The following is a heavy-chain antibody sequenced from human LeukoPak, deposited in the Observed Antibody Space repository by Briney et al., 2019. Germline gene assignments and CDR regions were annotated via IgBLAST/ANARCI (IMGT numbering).Heavy chain of an antibody. Sequence: PGGSLRLSCAASGFTFNSYWLLWVRQAPGKGLVWVSRINRDGTTTAYADSVKGRFTISRDNAKNTPYLQMNSLRAEDTAVYYRARGLNGDYYWGQGTLVTVSS. CDR2: INRDGTTT. J-gene: IGHJ4*02. V-gene: IGHV3-74*01. CDR1: GFTFNSYW. D-gene: IGHD2-21*02. CDR3: ARGLNGDYY.